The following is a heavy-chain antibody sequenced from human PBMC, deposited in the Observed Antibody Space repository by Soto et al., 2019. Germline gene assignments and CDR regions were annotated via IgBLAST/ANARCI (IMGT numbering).Heavy chain of an antibody. CDR2: IYYSGTT. CDR1: GDSIRSFSYY. CDR3: ARHGRPDGAYLGWSY. D-gene: IGHD2-15*01. Sequence: QLQLQESGPGLVKPSETLSLTCIVSGDSIRSFSYYWGWIRQPPGQGLEWIGSIYYSGTTYYNPSLKNRVTISVDTSKNQFSLRLSSVTAADAAVYYCARHGRPDGAYLGWSYWGQGTLVTVSS. J-gene: IGHJ4*02. V-gene: IGHV4-39*01.